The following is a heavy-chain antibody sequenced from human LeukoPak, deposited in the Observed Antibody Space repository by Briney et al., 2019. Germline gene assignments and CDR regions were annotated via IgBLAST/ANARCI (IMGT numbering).Heavy chain of an antibody. CDR1: GGSVTDYY. CDR3: ARENGYRYDY. CDR2: IYYSGST. J-gene: IGHJ4*02. V-gene: IGHV4-59*02. D-gene: IGHD5-18*01. Sequence: SETLSLTCTVSGGSVTDYYWSWIRQSPGKGLEWIGSIYYSGSTNYNPPLKSRVTISVDTSKNQFSLKLSSVTAADTALYYCARENGYRYDYWGQGTLVTVSS.